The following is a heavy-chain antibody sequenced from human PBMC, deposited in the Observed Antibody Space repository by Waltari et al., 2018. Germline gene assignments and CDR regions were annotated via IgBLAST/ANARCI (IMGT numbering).Heavy chain of an antibody. CDR3: ARDPGPIVGAPDL. CDR1: GYTFTEYH. J-gene: IGHJ5*02. CDR2: FIPKNGDS. Sequence: QEQLVQSGSEVKKPGASVRVSCQASGYTFTEYHLHWFRQTPGQGFEWIGWFIPKNGDSNSAEKFLIFVTITTVTSIYTVYLDLSGLRSDDTAVFFCARDPGPIVGAPDLWGQGTLVTVSS. V-gene: IGHV1-2*04. D-gene: IGHD1-26*01.